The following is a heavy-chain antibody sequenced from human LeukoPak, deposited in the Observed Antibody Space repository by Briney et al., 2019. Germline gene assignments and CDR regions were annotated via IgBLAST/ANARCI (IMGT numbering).Heavy chain of an antibody. CDR3: ARAPTGPDAFDI. J-gene: IGHJ3*02. D-gene: IGHD1-1*01. CDR2: IYHSGST. Sequence: SETLSLTCAVSGGSISSGGYSWRWIRQPPGKGLEWIGYIYHSGSTYYNPSLKSRVTISVDRSKNQFSLKLSSVTAADTAVYYCARAPTGPDAFDIWGQGAMVTVSS. V-gene: IGHV4-30-2*01. CDR1: GGSISSGGYS.